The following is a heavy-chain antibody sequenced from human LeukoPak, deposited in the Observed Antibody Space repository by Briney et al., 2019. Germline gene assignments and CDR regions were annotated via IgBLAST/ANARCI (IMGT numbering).Heavy chain of an antibody. CDR3: ARTSEFWSGYQPFDY. CDR2: IYYSGST. CDR1: GGSISSYY. J-gene: IGHJ4*02. V-gene: IGHV4-59*01. Sequence: SETQSLTCTVSGGSISSYYWSLIRQPPGKGLEWIGYIYYSGSTNYNPSLKSRVTISVDTSKNQFSLKLSSVTAADTAVYYCARTSEFWSGYQPFDYRGQGTLVTVSS. D-gene: IGHD3-3*01.